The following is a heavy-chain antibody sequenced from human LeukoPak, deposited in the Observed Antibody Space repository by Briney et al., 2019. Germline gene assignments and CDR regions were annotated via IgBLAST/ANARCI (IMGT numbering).Heavy chain of an antibody. V-gene: IGHV3-23*01. CDR2: FTGSGGST. D-gene: IGHD3-10*01. Sequence: GSLRLSCAAPGFTFRSFAMGWVPQAPGEGLGWGSNFTGSGGSTYYADSVKGRFTISRDNSKNTLYLQMISLRAEDTAVYYCAKGYGSGTSRYYFDYWGQGTLVTVSS. CDR3: AKGYGSGTSRYYFDY. J-gene: IGHJ4*02. CDR1: GFTFRSFA.